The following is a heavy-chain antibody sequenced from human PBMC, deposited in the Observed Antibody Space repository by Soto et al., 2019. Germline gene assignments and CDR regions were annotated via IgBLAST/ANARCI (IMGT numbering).Heavy chain of an antibody. V-gene: IGHV5-51*01. J-gene: IGHJ6*02. D-gene: IGHD6-19*01. Sequence: PGESLKISCKGSGYSFTSYWISWVRQMPGKGLEWMGSIYPGDSYTSYSPSFQGHVTISADKSISTAYLQWSSLKASDTAMYYCAIDYSSGFHYYYYYGMDVWGQGTTVTVSS. CDR3: AIDYSSGFHYYYYYGMDV. CDR1: GYSFTSYW. CDR2: IYPGDSYT.